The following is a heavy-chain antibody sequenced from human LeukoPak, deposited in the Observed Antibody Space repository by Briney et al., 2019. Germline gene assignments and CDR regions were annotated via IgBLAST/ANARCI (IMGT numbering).Heavy chain of an antibody. Sequence: GASVKVSCKASGVTFSDFAISWVRQAPGQGLEWMGRTIPMLGVPNYAQKFQGRVTISADESTNTAYMELGSLRSEDTAVYYCAGDRPNWKFEVDLFDGWGQGTLVVVSS. CDR1: GVTFSDFA. J-gene: IGHJ4*02. CDR2: TIPMLGVP. D-gene: IGHD1-1*01. V-gene: IGHV1-69*04. CDR3: AGDRPNWKFEVDLFDG.